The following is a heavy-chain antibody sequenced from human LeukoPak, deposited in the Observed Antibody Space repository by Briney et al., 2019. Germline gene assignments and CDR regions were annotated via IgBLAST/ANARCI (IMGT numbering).Heavy chain of an antibody. J-gene: IGHJ4*02. D-gene: IGHD6-19*01. CDR1: GFTFSSYW. V-gene: IGHV3-7*01. CDR3: ARDKGQWLVLDYFDY. Sequence: PGGSLRLSCAASGFTFSSYWMSWVRQAPGKGLEWVANIRQDGREKYYVDSVKGRFTISRDNAKNSLYLQMNSLRAEDTAVYYCARDKGQWLVLDYFDYWGQGTLVTVSS. CDR2: IRQDGREK.